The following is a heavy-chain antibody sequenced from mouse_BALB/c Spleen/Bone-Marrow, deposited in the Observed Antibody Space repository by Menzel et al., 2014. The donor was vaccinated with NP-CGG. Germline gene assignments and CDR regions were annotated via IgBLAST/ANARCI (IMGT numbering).Heavy chain of an antibody. V-gene: IGHV14-3*02. CDR2: IDPANGNT. D-gene: IGHD1-1*01. CDR1: GFNIKDTY. J-gene: IGHJ2*01. Sequence: EVQLQQSGAELVKPGASVKLSCTASGFNIKDTYMHWVKQRPEQGLEWIGRIDPANGNTKYDPKFQGKATITADTSSNTAYLQLSSLTSEDTAVYYRARSYGSSPFYYWGQGTTLTVSS. CDR3: ARSYGSSPFYY.